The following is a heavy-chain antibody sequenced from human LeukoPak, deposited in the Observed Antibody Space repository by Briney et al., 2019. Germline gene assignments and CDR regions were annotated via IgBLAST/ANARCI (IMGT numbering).Heavy chain of an antibody. CDR3: ARHIQIAFRVFRLGWIDP. Sequence: SETLSLTCTVSGSSVNSAYYWGWIRQSPGKGLEWIGTIYPSGSTYYNPSLKSRVTISLYTSKNQFSLKLSSVTAADTAVYYCARHIQIAFRVFRLGWIDPWGQGTLVTVSS. J-gene: IGHJ5*02. CDR2: IYPSGST. D-gene: IGHD3-3*02. V-gene: IGHV4-38-2*02. CDR1: GSSVNSAYY.